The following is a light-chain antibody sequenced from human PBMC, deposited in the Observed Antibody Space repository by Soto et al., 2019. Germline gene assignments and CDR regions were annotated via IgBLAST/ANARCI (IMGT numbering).Light chain of an antibody. V-gene: IGKV1-27*01. J-gene: IGKJ1*01. CDR1: RGISRS. Sequence: DIQMTQSPSSLSASVGDRVTITCRASRGISRSLAWYQQKPGKVPKLLIYSASTLESGVPSRFSGSGFGTDFSLTISSLQPEDVATYYCQKYNSAPWTFGQGTKVDIK. CDR2: SAS. CDR3: QKYNSAPWT.